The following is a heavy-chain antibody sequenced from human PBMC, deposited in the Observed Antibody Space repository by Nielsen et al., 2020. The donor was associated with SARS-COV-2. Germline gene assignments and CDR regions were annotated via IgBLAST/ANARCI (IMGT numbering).Heavy chain of an antibody. CDR1: GGSVSSNDW. Sequence: SQTLSPTFAASGGSVSSNDWRTCVRQSPGKGLEWIGEVSHSGSINYNPSLKSRVTLSMDKSKRQFSLRLTSVSAADTAVYFCARGDLVVVPSPILGLGPFFYYFYLDVWGKGTTVIVSS. V-gene: IGHV4-4*02. J-gene: IGHJ6*03. CDR2: VSHSGSI. CDR3: ARGDLVVVPSPILGLGPFFYYFYLDV. D-gene: IGHD2-2*01.